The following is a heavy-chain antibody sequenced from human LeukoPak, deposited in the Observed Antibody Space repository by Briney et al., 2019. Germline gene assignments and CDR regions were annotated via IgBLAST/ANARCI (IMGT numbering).Heavy chain of an antibody. D-gene: IGHD5-24*01. V-gene: IGHV1-69*04. CDR1: GGTFGSYA. CDR2: IIPILGIA. Sequence: SVKVSCKASGGTFGSYAISWVRQAPGQGLEWMGRIIPILGIANYAQKFQGRVTITADKSTSTAYMELSSLRSEDTAVYYCARSRDGYTPEAFDIWGQGIMVTVSS. CDR3: ARSRDGYTPEAFDI. J-gene: IGHJ3*02.